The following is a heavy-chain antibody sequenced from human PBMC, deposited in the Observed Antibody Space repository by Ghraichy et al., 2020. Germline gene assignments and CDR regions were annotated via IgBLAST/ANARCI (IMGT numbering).Heavy chain of an antibody. J-gene: IGHJ6*02. D-gene: IGHD3-10*01. Sequence: SETLSLTCTVSGGSISNSNWWSWVRQPPGKGLEWIGDIYHTGSTDFNPSLESRVTISVDKSKNHFSLKVTSVTAADTAVYYCARDMRYYGSGTYLLHGMDVWGQGTTVTVSS. V-gene: IGHV4-4*02. CDR2: IYHTGST. CDR3: ARDMRYYGSGTYLLHGMDV. CDR1: GGSISNSNW.